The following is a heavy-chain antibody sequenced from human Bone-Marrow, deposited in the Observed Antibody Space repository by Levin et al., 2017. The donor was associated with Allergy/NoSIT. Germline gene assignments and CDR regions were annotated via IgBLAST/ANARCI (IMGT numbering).Heavy chain of an antibody. D-gene: IGHD1-26*01. CDR3: AKSQVGWGGAFNV. Sequence: GGSLRLSCAASGFTFTYFALSWVRQTPGKGLEWVSGITASGRSLYYADSVKGRFTISREDSKNMLHLEMNRLRAEDGAVYYCAKSQVGWGGAFNVWGQGTRVAVSS. CDR2: ITASGRSL. V-gene: IGHV3-23*01. CDR1: GFTFTYFA. J-gene: IGHJ3*01.